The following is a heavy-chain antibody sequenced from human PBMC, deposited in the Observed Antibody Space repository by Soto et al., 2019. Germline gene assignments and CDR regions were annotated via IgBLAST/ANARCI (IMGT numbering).Heavy chain of an antibody. CDR1: GFTFSSYG. Sequence: GGSLRLSCAASGFTFSSYGMHWVRQAPGKGLEWVAVIWYDGSNKYYADSVKGRFTISRDNSKNTLYLQMNSLRAEDTAVYYCARGPTRGYCSSTSCYESYYYYYMDVWGKGTTVTV. D-gene: IGHD2-2*01. CDR3: ARGPTRGYCSSTSCYESYYYYYMDV. CDR2: IWYDGSNK. J-gene: IGHJ6*03. V-gene: IGHV3-33*01.